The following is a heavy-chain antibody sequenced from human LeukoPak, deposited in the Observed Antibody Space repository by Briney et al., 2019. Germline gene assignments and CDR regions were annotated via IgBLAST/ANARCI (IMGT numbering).Heavy chain of an antibody. CDR2: INAGNGNT. J-gene: IGHJ5*02. Sequence: ASVKVYCKASGYTFTSYAMHWVRQAPGQRLEWMGWINAGNGNTKYSQKFQGRVTITRDTSASTAYMELSSLRSEDTAVYYCARDSYMRYGDYQTDWFDPWGQGTLVTVSS. CDR3: ARDSYMRYGDYQTDWFDP. CDR1: GYTFTSYA. V-gene: IGHV1-3*01. D-gene: IGHD4-17*01.